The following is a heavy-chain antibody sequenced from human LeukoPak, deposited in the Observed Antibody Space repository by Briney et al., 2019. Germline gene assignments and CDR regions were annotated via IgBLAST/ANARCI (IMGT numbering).Heavy chain of an antibody. Sequence: QAAGSLRLSCEASGFTFSTIPMHWVRPAPDKGLEWVAMISHHGSNEYYADSVKGRFTISRDNSKNTVYLQMNNPRVEDTAIYYCARVQDTTGYYHYLDSWGQGTLVTVSS. CDR2: ISHHGSNE. CDR1: GFTFSTIP. CDR3: ARVQDTTGYYHYLDS. D-gene: IGHD3-9*01. J-gene: IGHJ4*02. V-gene: IGHV3-30*14.